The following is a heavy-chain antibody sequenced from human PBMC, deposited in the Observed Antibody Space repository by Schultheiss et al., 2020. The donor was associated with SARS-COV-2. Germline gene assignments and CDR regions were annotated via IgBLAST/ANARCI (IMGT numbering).Heavy chain of an antibody. CDR2: MNPNSGNT. V-gene: IGHV1-8*02. D-gene: IGHD3-3*01. Sequence: ASVKVSCKASGYTFTSYAINWVRQATGQGLEWMGWMNPNSGNTGYAQKFQGRVTMTRNTSISTAYMELSSLRSEDTAVYYCARGLTYYDFWSGYIFDYWGQGTLVTVSS. CDR3: ARGLTYYDFWSGYIFDY. CDR1: GYTFTSYA. J-gene: IGHJ4*02.